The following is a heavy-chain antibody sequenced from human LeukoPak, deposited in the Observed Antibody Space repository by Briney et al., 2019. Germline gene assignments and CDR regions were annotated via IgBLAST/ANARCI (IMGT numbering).Heavy chain of an antibody. CDR1: GFTFSSYA. V-gene: IGHV3-30-3*01. CDR3: ARDPRSSNYYDSSGHLPY. D-gene: IGHD3-22*01. J-gene: IGHJ4*02. Sequence: LAGGSLRLSCAASGFTFSSYAMHWVRQAPGKGLEWVAVISYDGSNKYYADSVKGRFTISRDNSKNTLYLQMNSLRAEDTAVYYCARDPRSSNYYDSSGHLPYWGQGTLDTVSS. CDR2: ISYDGSNK.